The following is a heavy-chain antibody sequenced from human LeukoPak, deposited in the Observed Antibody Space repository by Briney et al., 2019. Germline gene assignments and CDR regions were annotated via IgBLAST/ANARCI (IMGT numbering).Heavy chain of an antibody. D-gene: IGHD2-2*01. CDR1: GYSFSSSYK. CDR3: AVPYCRSTRCPWVVY. J-gene: IGHJ4*02. CDR2: IYDSVST. Sequence: PSGTLSLTCAVSGYSFSSSYKWGWIRQPPGKGVEGIGIIYDSVSTYYHPSLKGRFTISIDMSKNQFILKLSSVTAAAPAIFYCAVPYCRSTRCPWVVYWGQGTLVTVSS. V-gene: IGHV4-38-2*01.